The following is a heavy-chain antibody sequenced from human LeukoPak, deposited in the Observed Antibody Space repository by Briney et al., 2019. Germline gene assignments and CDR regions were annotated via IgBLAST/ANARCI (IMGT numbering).Heavy chain of an antibody. CDR1: AGSFSGYY. CDR2: INHSGST. J-gene: IGHJ4*02. V-gene: IGHV4-34*01. D-gene: IGHD1-26*01. Sequence: SETLSLTCAVYAGSFSGYYCSWIRQPPGKGLEWIGEINHSGSTNYNPSLKSRVTISVDTSKNQFSLKLSSVTAADTAVYYCARGRSGSYVDYWGQGTLVTVSS. CDR3: ARGRSGSYVDY.